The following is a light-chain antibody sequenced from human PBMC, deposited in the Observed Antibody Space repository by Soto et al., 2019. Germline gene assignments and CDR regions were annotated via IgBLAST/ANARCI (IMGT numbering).Light chain of an antibody. CDR1: DDISSY. Sequence: DIQMTQSPSSPSASVGDTVTIACRASDDISSYLAWYQQKPGKVPSLLIYAASTLQSGVPSRFSGRAYGTDFTLTISSLQPEDVATYYCQKYNGTPLTFGGGTKVEIK. CDR3: QKYNGTPLT. J-gene: IGKJ4*01. V-gene: IGKV1-27*01. CDR2: AAS.